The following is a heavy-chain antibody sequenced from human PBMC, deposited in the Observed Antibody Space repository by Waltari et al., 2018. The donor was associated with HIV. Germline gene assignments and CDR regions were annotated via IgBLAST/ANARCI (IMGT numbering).Heavy chain of an antibody. V-gene: IGHV2-5*01. CDR3: AHRLPVLYYYDVREDNWYDP. D-gene: IGHD3-22*01. CDR1: GFSLSTRGVG. Sequence: QITLKESGPTLVNPTQTLTLTCTFSGFSLSTRGVGVGCIRQPHGTALEWLALIYWNDDKRYSPSLKSRLTITKDTSKNQVVLTMTNMDPVDTATYYCAHRLPVLYYYDVREDNWYDPWGQGTLVTVSS. J-gene: IGHJ5*02. CDR2: IYWNDDK.